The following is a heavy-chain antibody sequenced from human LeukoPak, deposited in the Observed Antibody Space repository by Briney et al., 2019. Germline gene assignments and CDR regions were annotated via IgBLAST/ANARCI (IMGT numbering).Heavy chain of an antibody. J-gene: IGHJ4*02. D-gene: IGHD5-24*01. CDR1: GGSISNYY. CDR2: IHDSGST. CDR3: ARLDAAAGRYLQFFY. V-gene: IGHV4-59*08. Sequence: SETLSLTCTVSGGSISNYYWSWIRQSPEKGLEWIGYIHDSGSTNYNPSLKSRVTISVDTSKNRFSLKLRSVTAADTAVYYCARLDAAAGRYLQFFYWGQGTLVTVSS.